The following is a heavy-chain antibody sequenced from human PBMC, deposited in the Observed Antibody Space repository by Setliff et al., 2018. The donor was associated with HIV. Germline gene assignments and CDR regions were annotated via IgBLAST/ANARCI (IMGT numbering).Heavy chain of an antibody. V-gene: IGHV4-39*07. Sequence: PSETLSLTCTVSGGSITYSSYYWGWIRQPPGKGLEWIGSVYHTGSTYYNPSLKSRVTMSADTSKNQFSLKLSSVTAADTAVYYCASSPAWRSDSGLHTFDYWGQGTLVTVSS. D-gene: IGHD2-15*01. CDR1: GGSITYSSYY. CDR2: VYHTGST. J-gene: IGHJ4*02. CDR3: ASSPAWRSDSGLHTFDY.